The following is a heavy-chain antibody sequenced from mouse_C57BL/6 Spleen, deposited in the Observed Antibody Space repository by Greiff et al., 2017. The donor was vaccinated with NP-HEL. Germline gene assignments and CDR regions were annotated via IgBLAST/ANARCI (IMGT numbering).Heavy chain of an antibody. CDR3: ARGDYYGSRINDFDY. Sequence: LQLHQLGAELVRPGSSVKLSCKASGYTFTSYWMPWVKQRPIQGLEWIGNIDPSDSEPHYNQKFKDKAPLTVDKSSSTAYMQISSLTYEDSAVYYCARGDYYGSRINDFDYWGQGTTLTVSS. V-gene: IGHV1-52*01. CDR1: GYTFTSYW. J-gene: IGHJ2*01. D-gene: IGHD1-1*01. CDR2: IDPSDSEP.